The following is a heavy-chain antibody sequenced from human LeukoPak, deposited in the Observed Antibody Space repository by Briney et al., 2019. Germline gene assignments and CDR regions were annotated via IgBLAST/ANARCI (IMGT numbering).Heavy chain of an antibody. J-gene: IGHJ4*02. Sequence: GESLQISCQGSGYSFTSYWIGWVRQMPGKGLEGMGIIYPGDSDTRYSPSFQGQVTISADKSISTAYLQWSSLKASDTAMYYCARDIGDPADSSGYFDYWGQGTLVTVSS. CDR1: GYSFTSYW. V-gene: IGHV5-51*01. CDR2: IYPGDSDT. CDR3: ARDIGDPADSSGYFDY. D-gene: IGHD3-22*01.